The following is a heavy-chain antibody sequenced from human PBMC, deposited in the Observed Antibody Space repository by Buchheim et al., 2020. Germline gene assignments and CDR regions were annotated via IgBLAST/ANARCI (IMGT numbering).Heavy chain of an antibody. D-gene: IGHD3-9*01. Sequence: QVQLQQWGAGLLKPSETLSLTCAVYGGSFSGYYWSWIRQPPGKGLEWIGEINHSGSTNYNPSLKSRVTISVDTSKNQFSLKLSSVTAADTAVYYCAIETGDYYDILTGYQGAHFDYWGQGTL. CDR1: GGSFSGYY. V-gene: IGHV4-34*01. CDR3: AIETGDYYDILTGYQGAHFDY. J-gene: IGHJ4*02. CDR2: INHSGST.